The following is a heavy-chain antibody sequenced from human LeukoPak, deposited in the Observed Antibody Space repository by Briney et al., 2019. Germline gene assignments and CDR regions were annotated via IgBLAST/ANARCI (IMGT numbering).Heavy chain of an antibody. CDR1: SYIFSSHG. D-gene: IGHD2-15*01. CDR3: AREECSGGSCYLRSNWFDP. J-gene: IGHJ5*02. V-gene: IGHV1-69*13. CDR2: IIPIFGTA. Sequence: ASVKVSCKAFSYIFSSHGINWVRQAPGQGLEWMGGIIPIFGTANYAQKFQGRVTITADESTSTAYMELSSLRSEDTAVYYCAREECSGGSCYLRSNWFDPGGQGTLVTVSS.